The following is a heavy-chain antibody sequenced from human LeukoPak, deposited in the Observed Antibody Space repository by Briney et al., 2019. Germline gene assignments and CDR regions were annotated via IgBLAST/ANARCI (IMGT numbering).Heavy chain of an antibody. CDR2: IIPIFGTA. V-gene: IGHV1-69*13. Sequence: ASVKVSCKASGGTFSSYAISWVRQAPGQGLEWMGGIIPIFGTANYAQKFQGRVTITADESTSTAYMELSRLRSDDTAVYYCARDSQGASRIAAAGYDYWGQGTLVTVSS. J-gene: IGHJ4*02. CDR3: ARDSQGASRIAAAGYDY. CDR1: GGTFSSYA. D-gene: IGHD6-13*01.